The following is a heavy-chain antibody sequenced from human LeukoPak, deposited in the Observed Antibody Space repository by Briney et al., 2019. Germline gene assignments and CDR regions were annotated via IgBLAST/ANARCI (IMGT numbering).Heavy chain of an antibody. J-gene: IGHJ3*02. D-gene: IGHD4-17*01. Sequence: GGSLRLSCAVSGFSIGNHGMHWVRQAPGKGLEWVAVIWYDGSNKYYADSVKGRFTISRDNSKNTLYLQMNSLRAEDTAVYYCARDLFSPFVTTSLGSAFDIWGQGTMVTVSS. CDR1: GFSIGNHG. V-gene: IGHV3-33*08. CDR3: ARDLFSPFVTTSLGSAFDI. CDR2: IWYDGSNK.